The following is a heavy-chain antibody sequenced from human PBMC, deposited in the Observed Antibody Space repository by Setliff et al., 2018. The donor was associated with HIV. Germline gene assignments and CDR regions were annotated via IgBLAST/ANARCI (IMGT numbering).Heavy chain of an antibody. Sequence: SETLSLTCAVYGGSFSGYYWSWIRQPPGKGLEWIGEINHSGSTNYNPSLKSRVTISVDTSKNQFSLELYSVTAADTAVYYCATHYGSGSYYNYWGQGMLVTVSS. CDR2: INHSGST. V-gene: IGHV4-34*01. J-gene: IGHJ4*02. CDR3: ATHYGSGSYYNY. CDR1: GGSFSGYY. D-gene: IGHD3-10*01.